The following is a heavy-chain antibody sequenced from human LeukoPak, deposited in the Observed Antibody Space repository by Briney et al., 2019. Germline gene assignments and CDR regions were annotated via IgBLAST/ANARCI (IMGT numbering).Heavy chain of an antibody. CDR1: SGSLNSYY. CDR3: ARHGYTASHYFLDF. V-gene: IGHV4-4*07. D-gene: IGHD3-16*01. CDR2: IYTTGKT. J-gene: IGHJ4*02. Sequence: PSETLSLTCTVSSGSLNSYYWGWVRQPAGRGLEWIGRIYTTGKTDYNPALKSRLTMSVDTSKRQFSLNLTSVTAADTAIYFCARHGYTASHYFLDFWSQGTLVTVSS.